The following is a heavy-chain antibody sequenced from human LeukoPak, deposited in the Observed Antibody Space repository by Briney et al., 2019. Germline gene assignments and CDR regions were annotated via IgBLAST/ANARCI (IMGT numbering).Heavy chain of an antibody. CDR3: ARGDCSATNCYYFDY. J-gene: IGHJ4*02. Sequence: GGPLRLSCAASGFIFSGHYMSWIRQAPGKGLEWISYISSTITTTYYADSVKGRFTISRDNAKNSLHLQMSNLRAEDTAVYYCARGDCSATNCYYFDYWGQGTLVTVSS. CDR2: ISSTITTT. D-gene: IGHD2-2*01. CDR1: GFIFSGHY. V-gene: IGHV3-11*04.